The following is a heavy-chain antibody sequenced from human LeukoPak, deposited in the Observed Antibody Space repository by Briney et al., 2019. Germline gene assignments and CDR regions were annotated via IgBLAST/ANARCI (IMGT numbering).Heavy chain of an antibody. CDR2: IRSRGDYT. J-gene: IGHJ4*02. D-gene: IGHD2-15*01. Sequence: GGTLRLSCAASGFTFSSYAMSWVRQAPGKGMEWVSAIRSRGDYTYYADSVKGRFTLSRDNSKNTLFLQMNSLRAEDTAVYYCVRQLGYCSDGSCYFDYWGQGTLVTVSS. V-gene: IGHV3-23*01. CDR3: VRQLGYCSDGSCYFDY. CDR1: GFTFSSYA.